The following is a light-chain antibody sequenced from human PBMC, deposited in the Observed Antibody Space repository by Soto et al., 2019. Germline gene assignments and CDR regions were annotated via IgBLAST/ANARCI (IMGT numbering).Light chain of an antibody. V-gene: IGKV3-11*01. Sequence: EIVLTQSPATLSLSPGERATLSFGASQSVSSYLAWYQQKPGKAPRLLIYDASNRATGIPARFSGSGSGTDFTLTISSLEPEDFAVYYCQQRSNWPLTFGGGTKVDIK. J-gene: IGKJ4*01. CDR1: QSVSSY. CDR3: QQRSNWPLT. CDR2: DAS.